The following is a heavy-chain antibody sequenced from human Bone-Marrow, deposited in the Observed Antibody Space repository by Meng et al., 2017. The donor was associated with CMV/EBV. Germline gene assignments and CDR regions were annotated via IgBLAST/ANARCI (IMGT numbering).Heavy chain of an antibody. J-gene: IGHJ6*02. Sequence: ASVKVSCKASGYTFIGYYIHWVRQAPGQGLEWMGWINPNSGGTNYAQKFQGRVTMTRDTSISTAFMELSRLRSDDTAVYYCARIVIIPGAKFYYYYGMDVWGQGTTVTASS. CDR3: ARIVIIPGAKFYYYYGMDV. V-gene: IGHV1-2*02. CDR2: INPNSGGT. CDR1: GYTFIGYY. D-gene: IGHD2-2*01.